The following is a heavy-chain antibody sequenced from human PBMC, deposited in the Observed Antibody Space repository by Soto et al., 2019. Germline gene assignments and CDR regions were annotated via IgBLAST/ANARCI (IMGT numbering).Heavy chain of an antibody. CDR2: INPNSGGT. V-gene: IGHV1-2*02. Sequence: GASVKVSCKASGYTFTGYYMHWVRQAPGQGLEWMGWINPNSGGTNYAQKFQGRVTMTRDTSISTAYMELSRLRSDDTAVYYCATLTLAKVCYYYYGMDVWGQGTTVTVSS. CDR3: ATLTLAKVCYYYYGMDV. J-gene: IGHJ6*02. D-gene: IGHD3-16*01. CDR1: GYTFTGYY.